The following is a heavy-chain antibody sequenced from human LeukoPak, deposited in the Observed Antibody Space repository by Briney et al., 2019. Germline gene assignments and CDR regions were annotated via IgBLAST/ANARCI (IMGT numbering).Heavy chain of an antibody. D-gene: IGHD1-26*01. CDR2: FDPEDGET. Sequence: GASVKVSCKVSGYTLTELSMHWVRQAPGKGLEWMGGFDPEDGETIYAQKFQGRVTMTGDTSTDTAYMELSSLRSEDTAVYYCATREGSYYVHWGQGTLVTVSS. V-gene: IGHV1-24*01. J-gene: IGHJ4*02. CDR3: ATREGSYYVH. CDR1: GYTLTELS.